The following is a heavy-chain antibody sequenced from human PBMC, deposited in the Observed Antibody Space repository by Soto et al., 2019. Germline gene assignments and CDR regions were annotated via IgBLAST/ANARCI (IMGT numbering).Heavy chain of an antibody. V-gene: IGHV4-59*01. D-gene: IGHD3-3*01. CDR2: IYYSGST. CDR1: GGSISSYY. CDR3: ARVRRFLEWLPAYRYTYYFDY. J-gene: IGHJ4*02. Sequence: SDTLSLTCTVSGGSISSYYWSWIRQPPGKGLEWIGYIYYSGSTNYNPSLKSRVTISVDTSKNQFSLKLSSVTAADTAVYYCARVRRFLEWLPAYRYTYYFDYWGQGTLVTVSS.